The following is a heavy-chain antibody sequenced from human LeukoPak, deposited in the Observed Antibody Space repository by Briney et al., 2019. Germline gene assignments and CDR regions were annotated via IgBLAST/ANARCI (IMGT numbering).Heavy chain of an antibody. CDR1: GGSISSSSYY. V-gene: IGHV4-39*01. D-gene: IGHD1-26*01. CDR2: IYYSGST. Sequence: ASETLSLTCTAAGGSISSSSYYWGWLRQPPGKGLEWIGSIYYSGSTYYHPSLKSRVTIPVDTSKNQFSLKLSSVPAADTAVYYCARGGWELLLDYWGQGTLVTVSS. CDR3: ARGGWELLLDY. J-gene: IGHJ4*02.